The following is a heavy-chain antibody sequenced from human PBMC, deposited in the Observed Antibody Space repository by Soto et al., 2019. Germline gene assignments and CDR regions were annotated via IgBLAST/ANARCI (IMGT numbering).Heavy chain of an antibody. CDR3: AKIGWAPVVADWEFDH. J-gene: IGHJ4*02. D-gene: IGHD2-15*01. Sequence: GGSLRLSCATSGFTFTNYAMGWVRQAPGKGLDWVSASRGNGETFYADSVRGRFTISRDNSKNTLYLQMNSLRAEDTAVYYCAKIGWAPVVADWEFDHWGQGTMVTVS. CDR2: SRGNGET. V-gene: IGHV3-23*01. CDR1: GFTFTNYA.